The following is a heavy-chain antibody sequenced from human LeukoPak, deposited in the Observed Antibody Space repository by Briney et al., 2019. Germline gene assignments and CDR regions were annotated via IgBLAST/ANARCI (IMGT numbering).Heavy chain of an antibody. J-gene: IGHJ4*02. Sequence: KPSETLSLTCTVSGGSISSYYWSWVRQPPGKGLEWIGYIYTSGSTNYNPSLKSRVTISVDTSKNQFSLKLSSVTAADTAVYYCAGGSGYDYHYWGQGTLVTVSS. V-gene: IGHV4-4*09. CDR3: AGGSGYDYHY. D-gene: IGHD5-12*01. CDR1: GGSISSYY. CDR2: IYTSGST.